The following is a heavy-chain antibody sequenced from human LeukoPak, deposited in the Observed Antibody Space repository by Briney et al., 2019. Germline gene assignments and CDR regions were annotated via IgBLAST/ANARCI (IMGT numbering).Heavy chain of an antibody. CDR3: ARDPDTAMALYYFDY. J-gene: IGHJ4*02. Sequence: GGSLRLSCAASGFTVSSNYMSWVRQAPGKGLEWVSVIYSGGSTYYADSVKGRFTISRDNSKNTLYLQMNSLRAEDTAVYYCARDPDTAMALYYFDYWGQGTLVTVSS. V-gene: IGHV3-66*02. CDR2: IYSGGST. D-gene: IGHD5-18*01. CDR1: GFTVSSNY.